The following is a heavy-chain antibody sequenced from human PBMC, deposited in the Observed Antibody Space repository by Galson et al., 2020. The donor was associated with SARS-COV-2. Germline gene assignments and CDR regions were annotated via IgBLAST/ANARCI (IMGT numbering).Heavy chain of an antibody. CDR1: GFTFSNYA. D-gene: IGHD5-12*01. CDR3: AKDRGKEGYNSYRLDS. Sequence: GESLKISCAASGFTFSNYALSWVRQAPGKGLEWVSGISCSGGTIYSAHPVRGRFTISRDHSKNTVYLQMDSLRAEDTALYYCAKDRGKEGYNSYRLDSWGQGTLVTVSS. J-gene: IGHJ4*02. V-gene: IGHV3-23*01. CDR2: ISCSGGTI.